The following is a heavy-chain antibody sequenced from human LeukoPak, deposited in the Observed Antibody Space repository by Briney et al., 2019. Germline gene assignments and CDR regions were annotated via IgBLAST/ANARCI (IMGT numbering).Heavy chain of an antibody. D-gene: IGHD5-12*01. V-gene: IGHV4-34*01. CDR3: ARRYLWLRFFDY. CDR1: GGSFSGYY. CDR2: INHSGST. J-gene: IGHJ4*02. Sequence: SETLSLICSVYGGSFSGYYWSWIRQPPGKGLEWIGAINHSGSTNYNPSLKSRVTISVDTSKNQFSLKLSSVTAADTAVYYCARRYLWLRFFDYWGQGTLVTVSS.